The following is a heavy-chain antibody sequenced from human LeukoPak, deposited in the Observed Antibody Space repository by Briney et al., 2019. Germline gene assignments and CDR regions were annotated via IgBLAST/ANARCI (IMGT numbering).Heavy chain of an antibody. CDR1: GFTFSSFA. CDR2: ITSGATT. CDR3: GRRYGDYYPPIAN. J-gene: IGHJ4*02. V-gene: IGHV3-23*01. D-gene: IGHD4-17*01. Sequence: PGGSLRLSCAASGFTFSSFAMSWVRQAPGKGLEWVSAITSGATTYSADSVKGRFTLSRDNSKNTLYLQMNSLRAEDTAVYYCGRRYGDYYPPIANWGQGTLVTVSS.